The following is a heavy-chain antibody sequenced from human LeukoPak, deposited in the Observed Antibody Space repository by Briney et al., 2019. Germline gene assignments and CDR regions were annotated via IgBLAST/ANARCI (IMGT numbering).Heavy chain of an antibody. Sequence: PSETLSLTCAVYGGSFSGYYWSWIRQPPGKGLEWIGEINHSGSTNYNPSLKSRVTISVDTSKNQFSLKLSSVTAADTAVYYCARLRYSSSWKRAFDIWGQGTMVTVSS. J-gene: IGHJ3*02. V-gene: IGHV4-34*01. CDR1: GGSFSGYY. CDR2: INHSGST. D-gene: IGHD6-13*01. CDR3: ARLRYSSSWKRAFDI.